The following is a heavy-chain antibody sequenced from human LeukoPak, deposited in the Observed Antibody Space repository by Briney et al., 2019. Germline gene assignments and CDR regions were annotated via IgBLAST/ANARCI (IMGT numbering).Heavy chain of an antibody. V-gene: IGHV3-21*01. J-gene: IGHJ3*02. CDR3: ARDRGDWRAFDI. CDR1: GFTFSSYS. CDR2: ISSSSSYI. D-gene: IGHD2-21*02. Sequence: GGSLRLSCAASGFTFSSYSMNWVRQAPGKGLEWVSSISSSSSYIYYADSVKGRFTISRDNAKNSLYLQMNSLRAEDTAVYYCARDRGDWRAFDIWGQGTMVTVSS.